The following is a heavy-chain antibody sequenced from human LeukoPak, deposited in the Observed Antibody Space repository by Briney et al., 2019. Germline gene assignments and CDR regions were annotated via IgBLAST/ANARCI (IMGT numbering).Heavy chain of an antibody. D-gene: IGHD2-21*02. V-gene: IGHV3-23*01. J-gene: IGHJ4*02. CDR3: AKDGIGGVVVTAIPIYYFDY. CDR2: ISGSGGST. Sequence: GGSLRLSCAASGFTFSSYGMSWVRQAPGKGLEWVSAISGSGGSTYYADSVKGRFTISRDNSKNTLYLQMNSLRAEDTAVYYCAKDGIGGVVVTAIPIYYFDYWGQGTLVTVSS. CDR1: GFTFSSYG.